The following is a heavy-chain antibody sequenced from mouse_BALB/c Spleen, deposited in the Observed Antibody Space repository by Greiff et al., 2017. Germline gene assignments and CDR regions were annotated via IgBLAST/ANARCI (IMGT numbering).Heavy chain of an antibody. Sequence: DVKLVESGGGLVKPGGSLKLSCAASGFTFSDYYMYWVRQTPEKRLEWVATISDGGSYTYYPDSVKGRFTISRDNAKNNLYLQMSSLKSEDTAMYYCARDLAVVAYYAMDYWGQGTSVTVSS. CDR2: ISDGGSYT. CDR3: ARDLAVVAYYAMDY. D-gene: IGHD1-1*01. J-gene: IGHJ4*01. V-gene: IGHV5-4*02. CDR1: GFTFSDYY.